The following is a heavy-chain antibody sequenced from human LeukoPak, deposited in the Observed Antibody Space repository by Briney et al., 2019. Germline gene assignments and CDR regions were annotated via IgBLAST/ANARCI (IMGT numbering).Heavy chain of an antibody. CDR1: GGSFSGYY. J-gene: IGHJ4*02. CDR2: IYTSGST. Sequence: PSETLSLTCAVYGGSFSGYYWSWIRQPAGKGLEWIGRIYTSGSTNYNPSLKSRVTMSVDTSKNQFSLKLSSVTAADTAVYYCARGLLCSGGSCSPGYYFDYWGQGTLVTVSS. V-gene: IGHV4-59*10. D-gene: IGHD2-15*01. CDR3: ARGLLCSGGSCSPGYYFDY.